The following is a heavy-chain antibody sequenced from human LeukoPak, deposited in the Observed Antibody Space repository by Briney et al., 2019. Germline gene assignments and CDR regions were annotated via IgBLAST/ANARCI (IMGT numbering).Heavy chain of an antibody. D-gene: IGHD3-22*01. J-gene: IGHJ4*02. Sequence: PSASVKVSCKASGGTFSSYAISWVRQAPGQGLEWMGGIIPIFGTANYAQKFQGRVTMTRDTSTSTVYMELSSLRSEDTAVYYCARTTPYDSSGYDDLDYWGQGTLVTVSS. CDR2: IIPIFGTA. CDR1: GGTFSSYA. V-gene: IGHV1-69*05. CDR3: ARTTPYDSSGYDDLDY.